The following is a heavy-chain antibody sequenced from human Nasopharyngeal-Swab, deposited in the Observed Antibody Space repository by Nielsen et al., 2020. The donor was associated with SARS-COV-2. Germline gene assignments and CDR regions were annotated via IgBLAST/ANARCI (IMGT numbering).Heavy chain of an antibody. V-gene: IGHV4-38-2*02. CDR1: GYSISSGYY. CDR2: IYHSGST. D-gene: IGHD3-22*01. CDR3: ARDLAYYYDSSGYYWAGYYYGMDV. Sequence: LRLSCTVSGYSISSGYYWGWIRQPPGKGLEWIGSIYHSGSTYYNPSLKSRVTISVDTSKNQFSLKLSSVTAADTAVYYCARDLAYYYDSSGYYWAGYYYGMDVWGQGTTVTVSS. J-gene: IGHJ6*02.